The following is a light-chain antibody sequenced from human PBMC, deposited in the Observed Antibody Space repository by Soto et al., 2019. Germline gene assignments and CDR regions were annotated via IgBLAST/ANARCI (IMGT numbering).Light chain of an antibody. CDR2: EVS. V-gene: IGLV2-14*01. Sequence: QSVLRQPASVSGSPGQSITISRTGTSSDVGGYNYVSWYQQHPGKAPKLMIYEVSNRPSGVSNRFSGSKSGNTASLTISGLQAEDEADYYCSSYTSSSTYVFGTGTKVTVL. CDR1: SSDVGGYNY. J-gene: IGLJ1*01. CDR3: SSYTSSSTYV.